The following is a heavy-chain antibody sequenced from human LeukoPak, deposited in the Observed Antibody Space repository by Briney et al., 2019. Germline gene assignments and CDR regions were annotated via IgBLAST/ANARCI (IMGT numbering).Heavy chain of an antibody. V-gene: IGHV4-59*12. Sequence: NPSETLSLTCTVSGGSISSYYWSWIRQPPGKGLEWIGYIYYSGSTNYNPSLKSRVTISVDTSKNQFSLKLSSVTAADTAVYYCARPGGSGSYYSSWGQGTLVTVSS. J-gene: IGHJ5*02. CDR3: ARPGGSGSYYSS. D-gene: IGHD3-10*01. CDR2: IYYSGST. CDR1: GGSISSYY.